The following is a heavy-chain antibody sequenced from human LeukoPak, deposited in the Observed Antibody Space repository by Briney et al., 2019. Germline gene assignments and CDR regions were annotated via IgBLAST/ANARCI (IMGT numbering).Heavy chain of an antibody. CDR3: ASSLAARGHGMDV. D-gene: IGHD6-6*01. CDR2: IWYDGSNK. Sequence: PGGSLRLSCAASGFTFSSCGMHWVRQAPGKGLEWVAVIWYDGSNKYYADSVKGRFTISRDNSKNTLYLQMNSLRAEDTAVYYCASSLAARGHGMDVWGQGTTVTVSS. V-gene: IGHV3-33*01. CDR1: GFTFSSCG. J-gene: IGHJ6*02.